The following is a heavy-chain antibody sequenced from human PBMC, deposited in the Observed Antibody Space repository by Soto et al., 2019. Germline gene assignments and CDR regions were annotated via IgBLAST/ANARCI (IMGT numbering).Heavy chain of an antibody. CDR2: ISGSGGST. CDR3: AKDLLDIVATIETYYYYYMDG. V-gene: IGHV3-23*01. CDR1: GFTFSSYA. D-gene: IGHD5-12*01. Sequence: PGGSLRLSCAASGFTFSSYAMSWVRQAPGKGLEWVSAISGSGGSTYYADSVKGRFTISRDNSKNTLYLQMNSLRAEDTAVYYCAKDLLDIVATIETYYYYYMDGWGKGTKVTVSS. J-gene: IGHJ6*03.